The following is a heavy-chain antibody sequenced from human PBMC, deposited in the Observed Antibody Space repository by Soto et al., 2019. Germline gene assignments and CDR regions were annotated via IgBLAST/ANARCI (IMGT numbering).Heavy chain of an antibody. CDR2: IIPIFGTA. D-gene: IGHD2-21*02. CDR1: GGTFSSYA. CDR3: ARGTASYYYYYGMDV. J-gene: IGHJ6*02. Sequence: SVKVSCKASGGTFSSYAISWVRQAPGQGLGWMGGIIPIFGTANYAQKFQGRVTITADESTSTAYMELSSLRSEDTAVYYCARGTASYYYYYGMDVWGQGTTVTVSS. V-gene: IGHV1-69*13.